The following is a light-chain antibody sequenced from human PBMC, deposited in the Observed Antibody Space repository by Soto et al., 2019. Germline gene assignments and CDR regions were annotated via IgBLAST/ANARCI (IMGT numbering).Light chain of an antibody. J-gene: IGLJ1*01. CDR1: SSDVGGYNY. V-gene: IGLV2-14*01. Sequence: QSVLTQPASVSGSPGQSITISCTGTSSDVGGYNYASWYQQHPGKAPKPLIYEVSNRPSGVSNRFSGSKSGNTASLTISGLQAEDEADYYCSSYTSSTTYVFGTGTKLTVL. CDR2: EVS. CDR3: SSYTSSTTYV.